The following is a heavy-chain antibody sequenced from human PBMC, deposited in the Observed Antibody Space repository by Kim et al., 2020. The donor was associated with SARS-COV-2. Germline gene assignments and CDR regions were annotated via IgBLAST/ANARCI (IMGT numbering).Heavy chain of an antibody. D-gene: IGHD2-21*01. J-gene: IGHJ3*02. V-gene: IGHV4-31*03. CDR1: GASISSGGYY. CDR3: ARVPLAYCGGECYSNAFDI. CDR2: IYYSGSA. Sequence: SETLSLTCSVSGASISSGGYYWSWIRQHPGKGLEWIGYIYYSGSAYYNPSLKSRVTISVDTSKTQFSLKLSSVTAADTAVYYCARVPLAYCGGECYSNAFDIWGQGTMVTVSS.